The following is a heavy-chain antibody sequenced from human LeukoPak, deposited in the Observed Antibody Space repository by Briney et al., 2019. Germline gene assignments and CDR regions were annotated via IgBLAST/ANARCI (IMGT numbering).Heavy chain of an antibody. CDR2: IYYSGST. V-gene: IGHV4-59*01. CDR1: GGSISSYY. CDR3: AGAMVRGVPFDY. Sequence: PSETLSLTCTVSGGSISSYYWSWIRQPPGKGLEWIGYIYYSGSTNYNPSLKSRVTISVDTSKNQFSLKLSSVTAADTAVYYCAGAMVRGVPFDYWGQGTLVTVSS. J-gene: IGHJ4*02. D-gene: IGHD3-10*01.